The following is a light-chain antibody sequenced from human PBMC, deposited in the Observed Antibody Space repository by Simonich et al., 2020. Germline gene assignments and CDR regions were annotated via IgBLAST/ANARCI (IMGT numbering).Light chain of an antibody. Sequence: NFMLTQPHSVSESPGKTVTISCTRSSGSIASNYVQWYQQRPGSAPTTVIYEDNQRHSGVPDRFSGSIDSSSNSAALPISGLKTEDEADYYCQSYDSSIWVFGGGTKLTVL. V-gene: IGLV6-57*03. J-gene: IGLJ3*02. CDR1: SGSIASNY. CDR2: EDN. CDR3: QSYDSSIWV.